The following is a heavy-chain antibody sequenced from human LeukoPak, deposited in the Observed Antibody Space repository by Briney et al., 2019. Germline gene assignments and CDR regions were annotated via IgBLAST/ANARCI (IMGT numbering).Heavy chain of an antibody. CDR1: GGSFSGYY. D-gene: IGHD6-19*01. V-gene: IGHV4-34*01. Sequence: SETLSLTCAVYGGSFSGYYWSWIRQPPGKGLEWIGEINHSGSTNYNPSLKSRVTISVDTSKNQFSLKLSSVTAADTAVYYCARDLSLGGSSGWYESQAFDYWGQGTLVTVSS. CDR3: ARDLSLGGSSGWYESQAFDY. CDR2: INHSGST. J-gene: IGHJ4*02.